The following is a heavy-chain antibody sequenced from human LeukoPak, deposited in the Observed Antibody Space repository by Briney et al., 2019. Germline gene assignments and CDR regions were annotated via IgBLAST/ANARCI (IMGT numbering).Heavy chain of an antibody. CDR3: AALPVVVTAIPLGY. V-gene: IGHV1-58*02. J-gene: IGHJ4*02. Sequence: ASVKVSCKASGFTFTSSAMQWVRQARGQRLEWIGWIVVGSGNTNYAQKFQERVTITRDMSTSTAYMELSSLRSEDTAVYYCAALPVVVTAIPLGYWGQGTLVTVSS. D-gene: IGHD2-21*02. CDR1: GFTFTSSA. CDR2: IVVGSGNT.